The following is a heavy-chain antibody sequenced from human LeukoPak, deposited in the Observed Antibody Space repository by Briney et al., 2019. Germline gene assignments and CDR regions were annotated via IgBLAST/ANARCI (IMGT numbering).Heavy chain of an antibody. J-gene: IGHJ4*02. Sequence: VASVKVSCKASGYTFTSYGISWVRQAPGQGLEWMGWISAYNGNTNYAQKLQGRVTMTTDTSTSTAYMELRSLRSDDTAVYYCARERRYCSGGSCYFDYWGQGTLVTVSS. CDR3: ARERRYCSGGSCYFDY. CDR1: GYTFTSYG. V-gene: IGHV1-18*01. D-gene: IGHD2-15*01. CDR2: ISAYNGNT.